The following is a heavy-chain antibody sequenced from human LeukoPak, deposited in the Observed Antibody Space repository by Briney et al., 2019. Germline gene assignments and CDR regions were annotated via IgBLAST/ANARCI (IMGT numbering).Heavy chain of an antibody. Sequence: GGSLRLSCAASGFTFSSYSMNWVRQAPGKGLEWVGFIRSKAYGGTTEHAASVKGRFTISRDDSKSIAYLQMNSLKTEDTAVYYCTTQTRIAAAYYWGQGTLVTVSS. V-gene: IGHV3-49*04. J-gene: IGHJ4*02. CDR3: TTQTRIAAAYY. CDR1: GFTFSSYS. D-gene: IGHD6-13*01. CDR2: IRSKAYGGTT.